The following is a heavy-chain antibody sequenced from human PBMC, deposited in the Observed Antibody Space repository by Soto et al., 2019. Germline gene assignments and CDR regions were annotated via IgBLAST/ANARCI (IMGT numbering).Heavy chain of an antibody. Sequence: QVQLVESGGGVVQPGRSLRLSCAASGFTFSSYGMHWVRQAPGKGLEWVAVIWYDGSNKYYADSVKGRFTISRDNSKNTLYLQMNSLRAEHTAVYYCARRQKSAATRNYYYYYGMDVWGQGTTVTVSS. D-gene: IGHD2-15*01. V-gene: IGHV3-33*01. CDR1: GFTFSSYG. J-gene: IGHJ6*02. CDR3: ARRQKSAATRNYYYYYGMDV. CDR2: IWYDGSNK.